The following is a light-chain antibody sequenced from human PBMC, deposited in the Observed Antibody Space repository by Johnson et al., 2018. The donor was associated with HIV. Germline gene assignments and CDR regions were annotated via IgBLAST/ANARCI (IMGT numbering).Light chain of an antibody. CDR3: AAWDDSLWV. V-gene: IGLV1-47*01. J-gene: IGLJ1*01. CDR2: RNN. Sequence: QSVLTQSPSVSAAPGQKVTISCSGSSSNIANNYVSWYQQIPGTAPKLLIYRNNQRPYGVHARFSGSQSGTSASMAINGLQAEDEADYYWAAWDDSLWVFGTGTKVTVL. CDR1: SSNIANNY.